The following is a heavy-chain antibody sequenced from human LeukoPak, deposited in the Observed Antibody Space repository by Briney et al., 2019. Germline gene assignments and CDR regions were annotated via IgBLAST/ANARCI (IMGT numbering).Heavy chain of an antibody. D-gene: IGHD6-13*01. CDR2: IYYSGST. V-gene: IGHV4-39*01. CDR1: GGSISSSNYY. J-gene: IGHJ2*01. CDR3: ARSGYSSNWYDFNWYFDL. Sequence: ETLSLTCTVSGGSISSSNYYWGWIRQPPGKGLEWIGNIYYSGSTYYNPSLKSRVTISIDTSKNQFYLKLSSVTAADTAVYYCARSGYSSNWYDFNWYFDLWGRGTLVPVSS.